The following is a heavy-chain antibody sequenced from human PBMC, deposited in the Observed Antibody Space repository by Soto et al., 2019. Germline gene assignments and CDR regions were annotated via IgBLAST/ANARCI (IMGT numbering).Heavy chain of an antibody. D-gene: IGHD3-22*01. CDR2: INNSGST. V-gene: IGHV4-34*01. J-gene: IGHJ5*02. CDR3: ARGRSRAYYYDSSGYRT. CDR1: GGSFSGYY. Sequence: QVQLQQWGAGLLKPSETLSLTCAVYGGSFSGYYWSWIRQPPGKGLEWIGEINNSGSTNYNPSLKSRVTISVDTSKNQFSLKLSSVTAADTAVYYCARGRSRAYYYDSSGYRTWGQGTLVTVSS.